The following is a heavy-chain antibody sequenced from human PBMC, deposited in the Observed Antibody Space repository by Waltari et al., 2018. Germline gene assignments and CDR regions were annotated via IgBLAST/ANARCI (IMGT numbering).Heavy chain of an antibody. CDR1: GFTFSNAW. Sequence: EVQLVESGGGLVKPGGSLRLSCAASGFTFSNAWMSWVRQAPGKGLEWVGRIKSKTDGGTTDYAAPVKGRFTISRDDSKNTLYLQMNSLKTEDTAVYYCTTDAMVVCWGGDCYSGYWGQGTLVTVSS. J-gene: IGHJ4*02. V-gene: IGHV3-15*01. CDR3: TTDAMVVCWGGDCYSGY. CDR2: IKSKTDGGTT. D-gene: IGHD2-21*01.